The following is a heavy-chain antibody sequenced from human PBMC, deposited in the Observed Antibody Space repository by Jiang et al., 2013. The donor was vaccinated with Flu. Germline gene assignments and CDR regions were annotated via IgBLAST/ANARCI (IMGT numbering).Heavy chain of an antibody. V-gene: IGHV4-30-2*01. CDR2: IYHSGST. Sequence: GSGLVKPSQTLSLTCAVSGGSISSGGYSWSWIRQPPGKGLEWIGYIYHSGSTYYNPSLKSRVTISVDRSKNQFSLKLSSVTAADTAVYYCARVVRGPAGYFDYVGPGTLVTVSS. CDR1: GGSISSGGYS. D-gene: IGHD3-22*01. J-gene: IGHJ4*03. CDR3: ARVVRGPAGYFDY.